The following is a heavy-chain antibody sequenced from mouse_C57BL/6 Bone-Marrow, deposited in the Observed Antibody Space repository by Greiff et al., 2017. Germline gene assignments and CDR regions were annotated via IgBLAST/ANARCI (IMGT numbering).Heavy chain of an antibody. CDR1: GYTFTSYW. Sequence: QVQLQQPGAELVKPGASVKLSCKASGYTFTSYWMQWVKQRPGQGLEWIGEIDPSDSYTNYNQKFKGKATLTVDTSSSTAYMQLSSLTSEDSAVYYLARRGLRVYCWFAYWGQGTLVTVSA. CDR2: IDPSDSYT. J-gene: IGHJ3*01. CDR3: ARRGLRVYCWFAY. V-gene: IGHV1-50*01. D-gene: IGHD2-1*01.